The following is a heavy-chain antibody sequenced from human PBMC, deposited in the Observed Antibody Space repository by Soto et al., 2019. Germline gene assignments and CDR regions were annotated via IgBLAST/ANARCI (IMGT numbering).Heavy chain of an antibody. CDR1: GYIFTTYS. CDR3: ARGPQASDV. Sequence: QVQLVQSGPEVKKPGASVKVSCKTSGYIFTTYSIAWVRQAPGQGLEWMGWINTYNGNTHYTQKFQDRVTVTTDTSTATAYMELSSLTSDDTAVYFCARGPQASDVWGQGTLITVSS. V-gene: IGHV1-18*01. CDR2: INTYNGNT. D-gene: IGHD2-21*02. J-gene: IGHJ4*02.